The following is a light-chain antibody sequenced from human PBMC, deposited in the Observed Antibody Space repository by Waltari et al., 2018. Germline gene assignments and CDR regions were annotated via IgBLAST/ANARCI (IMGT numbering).Light chain of an antibody. CDR3: QQYYSTPPT. CDR1: QGVLYSSNNKNY. V-gene: IGKV4-1*01. J-gene: IGKJ1*01. CDR2: WAS. Sequence: DIVMTQSPDSLAVSLGERATINCKSSQGVLYSSNNKNYLAWYQQKPGQHPKLLIGWASIRESGVPDRFSGSGSGTDFTLTISSLQAEDVAVYYCQQYYSTPPTFGQGTKVEIK.